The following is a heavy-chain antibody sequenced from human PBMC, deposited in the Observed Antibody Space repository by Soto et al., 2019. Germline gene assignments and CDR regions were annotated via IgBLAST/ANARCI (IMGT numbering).Heavy chain of an antibody. CDR1: GYTFSNYG. J-gene: IGHJ4*02. V-gene: IGHV1-18*04. CDR2: ISAYNGNT. D-gene: IGHD4-17*01. Sequence: QVQLVQSGAEVKKPGASVKVSCKASGYTFSNYGITWVRQAPGQGLEWMGWISAYNGNTNFGQKLQDRVTMTRDTSTRTAYMELRSLRSDDTAVYYCSKDQLGSTTNHFWGQRTLVTVSS. CDR3: SKDQLGSTTNHF.